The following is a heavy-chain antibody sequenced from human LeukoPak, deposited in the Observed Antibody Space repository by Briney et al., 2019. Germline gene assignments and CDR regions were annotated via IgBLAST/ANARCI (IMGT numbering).Heavy chain of an antibody. D-gene: IGHD3-9*01. CDR1: GFTFSSYW. Sequence: PGGSLRLSCAASGFTFSSYWMSWVRQAPGKGLEWVANIKQDGSEKYYVDSVKGRFTNSRDNAKNSLYLQMNSLGAEDTAVYYCARDRGTYYDILTGYYLDYYYYGMDVWGQGTTVTVSS. V-gene: IGHV3-7*03. CDR2: IKQDGSEK. J-gene: IGHJ6*02. CDR3: ARDRGTYYDILTGYYLDYYYYGMDV.